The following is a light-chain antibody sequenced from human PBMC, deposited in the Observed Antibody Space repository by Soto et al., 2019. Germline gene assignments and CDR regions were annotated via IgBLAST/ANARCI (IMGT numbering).Light chain of an antibody. V-gene: IGKV1-39*01. J-gene: IGKJ1*01. CDR1: QTLNNY. Sequence: DVQLTQSPSSLSASVGDRVTITCRASQTLNNYLNWYQHKPGKAPKFLIFASSSLQTGVPSRFSGSASGTDFTLTIDNLQPEDFATYFCHQAYSFPWTFGQGTKVDNK. CDR2: ASS. CDR3: HQAYSFPWT.